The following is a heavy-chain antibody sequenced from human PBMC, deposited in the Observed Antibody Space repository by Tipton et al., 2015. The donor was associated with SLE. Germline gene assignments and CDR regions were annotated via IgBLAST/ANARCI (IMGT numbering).Heavy chain of an antibody. CDR1: GGSINSYY. Sequence: TLSLTCTVSGGSINSYYWGWIRQPPGKGLEWIGYIYYSGSTNYNPSLKSRVTISVDKSKNQFSLKLSPVTAADTAVYYCARGSTLIPTDWGQGTLVTVSS. CDR3: ARGSTLIPTD. J-gene: IGHJ4*02. D-gene: IGHD3-22*01. CDR2: IYYSGST. V-gene: IGHV4-59*12.